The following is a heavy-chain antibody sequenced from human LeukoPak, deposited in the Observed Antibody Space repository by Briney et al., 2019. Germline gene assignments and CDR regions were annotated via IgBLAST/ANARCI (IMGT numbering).Heavy chain of an antibody. Sequence: ASVKVSCKASGYTFTSYGISWVRQAPGQGLEWMGWISGYNGNTNYAQKLQGRVTMTTDTSTSTAYMELRSLRSDDTAVYYCARERITMVRGVLAPPDYWGQGTLVTVSS. D-gene: IGHD3-10*01. CDR1: GYTFTSYG. V-gene: IGHV1-18*01. CDR2: ISGYNGNT. J-gene: IGHJ4*02. CDR3: ARERITMVRGVLAPPDY.